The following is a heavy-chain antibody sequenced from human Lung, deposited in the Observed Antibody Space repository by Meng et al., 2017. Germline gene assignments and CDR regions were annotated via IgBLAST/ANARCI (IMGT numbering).Heavy chain of an antibody. V-gene: IGHV4-4*02. CDR2: IYHSGST. CDR1: GGSISSSNW. CDR3: ARGSITMVRGVSVFDP. D-gene: IGHD3-10*01. Sequence: QVQVQGSGPGLVKPSGTLSPTCAVSGGSISSSNWWSWVRQPPGKGLEWIGEIYHSGSTNYNPSLKSRVTISVDKSKNQFSLKLSSVTAADTAVYYCARGSITMVRGVSVFDPWGQGTLVTVSS. J-gene: IGHJ5*02.